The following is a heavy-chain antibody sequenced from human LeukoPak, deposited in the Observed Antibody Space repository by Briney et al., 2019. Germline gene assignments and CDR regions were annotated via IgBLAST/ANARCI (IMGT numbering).Heavy chain of an antibody. CDR3: SKRDIVAGVVDR. CDR1: GFSFSTYA. Sequence: PGGSLRLSCAASGFSFSTYAMGWVRQAPGKGLEWVSIISDNGVYAYYADSVKGRFTISRDNSSDTLYLQMNSLRAEDTAVYYCSKRDIVAGVVDRWGQGALVTVSS. V-gene: IGHV3-23*01. CDR2: ISDNGVYA. J-gene: IGHJ4*02. D-gene: IGHD5-12*01.